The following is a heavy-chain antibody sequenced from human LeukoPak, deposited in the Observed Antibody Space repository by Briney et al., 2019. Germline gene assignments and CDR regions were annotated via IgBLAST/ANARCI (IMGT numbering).Heavy chain of an antibody. V-gene: IGHV4-59*11. J-gene: IGHJ4*02. CDR3: ARGGNRFGGFYFDY. CDR2: ISSSGST. D-gene: IGHD3-10*01. Sequence: SETLSLTCTVSGGSITSHYWIWIRQSPEKGLEWIGDISSSGSTGYNPSLKSRVAISVDASKNQFSLRLSSVTSADTAVYYCARGGNRFGGFYFDYWGQGILVTVSS. CDR1: GGSITSHY.